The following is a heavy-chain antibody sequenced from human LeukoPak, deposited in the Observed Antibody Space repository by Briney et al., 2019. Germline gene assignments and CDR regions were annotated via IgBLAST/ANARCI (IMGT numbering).Heavy chain of an antibody. J-gene: IGHJ6*02. CDR3: ARDRSVDSSGWYFSHYYHYYGMDV. D-gene: IGHD6-19*01. Sequence: GASVKVSCKASGYTFTSYYMHWVRQAPGQGLEWMGIINPSGGSTSYAQKFQGRVTMTRDTSTSTVYMELSSLRSEDTAVYYCARDRSVDSSGWYFSHYYHYYGMDVWGQGTTVTVSS. CDR2: INPSGGST. V-gene: IGHV1-46*01. CDR1: GYTFTSYY.